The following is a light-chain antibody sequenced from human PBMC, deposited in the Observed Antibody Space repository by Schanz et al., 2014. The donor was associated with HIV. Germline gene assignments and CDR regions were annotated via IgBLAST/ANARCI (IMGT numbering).Light chain of an antibody. Sequence: QSVLTQPPSASGSPGQSVTISCTGTNSDVGGHNYVSWFQQHPGKAPRLIIYEVTKRPSGVPDRFSGSKSGNTASLTISGLQAEDEADYYCCSYAGNNNLIFGGGTQLTVL. V-gene: IGLV2-8*01. CDR3: CSYAGNNNLI. J-gene: IGLJ2*01. CDR2: EVT. CDR1: NSDVGGHNY.